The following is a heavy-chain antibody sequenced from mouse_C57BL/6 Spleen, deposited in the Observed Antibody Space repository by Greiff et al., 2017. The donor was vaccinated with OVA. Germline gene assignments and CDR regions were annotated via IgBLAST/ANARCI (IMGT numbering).Heavy chain of an antibody. CDR3: ARALWDVDAY. D-gene: IGHD4-1*01. V-gene: IGHV1-69*01. CDR2: IDPSDSYT. J-gene: IGHJ3*01. CDR1: GYTFTSYW. Sequence: QVQLQQPGAELVMPGASVKLSCKASGYTFTSYWMHWVKQRPGQGLAWIGEIDPSDSYTNYNQKFKGKSKLTVDKASSTAYMQLSSLTSEDSAVYYCARALWDVDAYWGQGTLVTVSA.